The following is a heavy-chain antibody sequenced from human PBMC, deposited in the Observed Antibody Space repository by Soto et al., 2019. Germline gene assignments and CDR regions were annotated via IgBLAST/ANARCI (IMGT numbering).Heavy chain of an antibody. CDR2: ISAYNGNT. J-gene: IGHJ4*02. V-gene: IGHV1-18*01. D-gene: IGHD3-9*01. Sequence: ASVKVSCKASGYTFTSYGISWVRQAPGQGLEWMGWISAYNGNTNYAQKLQGRVTMTTDTSTSTACMELRSLRSDDTAVYYCARETYDILTGYYLGNFDYWGQGTLVTVSS. CDR3: ARETYDILTGYYLGNFDY. CDR1: GYTFTSYG.